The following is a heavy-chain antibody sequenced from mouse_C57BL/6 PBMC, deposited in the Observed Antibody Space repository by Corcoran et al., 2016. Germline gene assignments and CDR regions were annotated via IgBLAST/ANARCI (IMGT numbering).Heavy chain of an antibody. CDR1: GYTFTTYG. J-gene: IGHJ2*01. CDR2: INTYSGVP. V-gene: IGHV9-3*01. CDR3: ARSVIKSSPYYFDY. Sequence: QIQLVQSGPELKKPGETVKISCKASGYTFTTYGMSWVKQAPGKGLKWMGWINTYSGVPTYADDFKGRFAFSLETSASTAYLQINNLKNEDTATYFCARSVIKSSPYYFDYWGQGTTLTVSS. D-gene: IGHD1-1*01.